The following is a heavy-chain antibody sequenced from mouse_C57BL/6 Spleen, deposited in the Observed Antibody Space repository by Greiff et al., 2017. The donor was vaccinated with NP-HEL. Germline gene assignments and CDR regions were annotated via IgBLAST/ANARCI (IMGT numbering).Heavy chain of an antibody. V-gene: IGHV1-61*01. Sequence: QVQLQQPGAELVRPGSSVKLSCKASGYTFTSYWMDWVKQRPGQGLEWIGNIYPSDSETHYNQKFKDKATLTVDKSSSTAYLQLSSLTSEDSAVYYCARRGLYRNSFAYWGQGTLVTVSA. CDR3: ARRGLYRNSFAY. J-gene: IGHJ3*01. CDR1: GYTFTSYW. D-gene: IGHD2-5*01. CDR2: IYPSDSET.